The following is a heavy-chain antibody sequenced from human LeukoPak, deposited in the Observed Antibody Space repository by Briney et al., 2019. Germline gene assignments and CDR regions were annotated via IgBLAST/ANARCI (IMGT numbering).Heavy chain of an antibody. V-gene: IGHV4-61*02. CDR3: TRGFITIIRGVIFDY. CDR1: GDSISSGDYY. Sequence: SQTLSLTCTVSGDSISSGDYYWSWIRQPAGKGLEWIGRSSSSGSTNYNPSLKSRVTISVDTSKNQFSLKLSSVTAADTAVYYCTRGFITIIRGVIFDYWGQGTLVTVSS. J-gene: IGHJ4*02. D-gene: IGHD3-10*01. CDR2: SSSSGST.